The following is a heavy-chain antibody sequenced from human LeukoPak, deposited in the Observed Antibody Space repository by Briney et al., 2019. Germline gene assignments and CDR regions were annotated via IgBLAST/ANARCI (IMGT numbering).Heavy chain of an antibody. D-gene: IGHD6-13*01. CDR1: GFTFSSYT. J-gene: IGHJ4*02. V-gene: IGHV3-30-3*01. CDR2: ISYDGSNK. CDR3: ARDTIAAALYYFDY. Sequence: GRSLRLSCTASGFTFSSYTMHWVRQAPGKGLEWVALISYDGSNKYYADSVKGRFTISRDNSKNTLYLQMNSLRAEDTAVYSCARDTIAAALYYFDYWGQGTLVTVSS.